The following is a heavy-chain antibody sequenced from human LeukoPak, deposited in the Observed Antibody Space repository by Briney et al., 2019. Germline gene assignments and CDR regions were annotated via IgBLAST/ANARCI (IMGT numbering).Heavy chain of an antibody. J-gene: IGHJ4*02. CDR3: AGGRSGTYYDY. V-gene: IGHV3-74*01. CDR2: INSDGSST. D-gene: IGHD1-26*01. Sequence: GGCLRLSCAASGFTFSSYWMHWVRQAPGKGLVWVSRINSDGSSTSYADSVKGRFTISRDNDKNTLYLQMNSLRADDTAVYYCAGGRSGTYYDYWGQGTLVTVSS. CDR1: GFTFSSYW.